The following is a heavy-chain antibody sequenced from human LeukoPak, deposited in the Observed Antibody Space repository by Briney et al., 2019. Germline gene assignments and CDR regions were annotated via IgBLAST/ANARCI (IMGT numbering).Heavy chain of an antibody. CDR1: GGSFSGYY. V-gene: IGHV4-34*01. D-gene: IGHD6-13*01. J-gene: IGHJ5*02. Sequence: SETLSLTCAVYGGSFSGYYWSWIRHPPGKGLEWIGEINHSGSTNYNPSLKSRVTISVDTSKNQFSLKVNSVTAADTAFYYCARAYSSSWYWNWFDPWGQGTLVTVSS. CDR2: INHSGST. CDR3: ARAYSSSWYWNWFDP.